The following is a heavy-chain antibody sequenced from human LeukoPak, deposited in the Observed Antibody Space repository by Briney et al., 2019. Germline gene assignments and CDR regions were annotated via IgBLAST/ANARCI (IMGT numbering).Heavy chain of an antibody. J-gene: IGHJ3*02. V-gene: IGHV6-1*01. CDR1: GDSVSSNSAA. D-gene: IGHD2-15*01. CDR3: AREVVAGDDAFDI. Sequence: PSQTLSLTCAISGDSVSSNSAAGNWIRQTPSRGLEWLGRTYYRSKWYNDYALSVESRITINPGTSKNQFSLQLNSVTPEDTAVYYCAREVVAGDDAFDIWGQGTMVTVSS. CDR2: TYYRSKWYN.